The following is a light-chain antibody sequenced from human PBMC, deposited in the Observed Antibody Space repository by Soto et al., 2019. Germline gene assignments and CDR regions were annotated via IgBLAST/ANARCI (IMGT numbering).Light chain of an antibody. CDR2: DAS. J-gene: IGKJ3*01. Sequence: EIVLTQSPATLSLSPGERATLSCRASQSVSSYLAWYQQKPGQAPRLLIYDASNRATGIPARFSCSGSGTAVTLTISSLGPEDFAVYYCQQRSNWPPQFTFGPGTKVDIK. V-gene: IGKV3-11*01. CDR3: QQRSNWPPQFT. CDR1: QSVSSY.